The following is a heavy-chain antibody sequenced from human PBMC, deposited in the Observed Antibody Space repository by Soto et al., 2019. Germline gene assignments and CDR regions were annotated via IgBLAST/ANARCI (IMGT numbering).Heavy chain of an antibody. D-gene: IGHD2-8*01. CDR3: ARDPPVYCTNGVCRSKDRYYYYGMDV. J-gene: IGHJ6*02. V-gene: IGHV1-69*13. Sequence: SVKVSCKASGGTFSSYAISWVRQAPGQGLEWMGGIIPIFGTANYAQKFQGRVTITADESTSTAYMELSSLRSEDTAVYYCARDPPVYCTNGVCRSKDRYYYYGMDVWGQGTTVTVTS. CDR2: IIPIFGTA. CDR1: GGTFSSYA.